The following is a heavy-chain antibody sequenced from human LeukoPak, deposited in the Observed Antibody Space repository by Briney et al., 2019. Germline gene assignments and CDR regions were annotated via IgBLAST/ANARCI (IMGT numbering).Heavy chain of an antibody. D-gene: IGHD6-19*01. CDR3: AKYGNSGWVIDN. V-gene: IGHV4-59*08. J-gene: IGHJ4*02. CDR1: GGSISSYY. Sequence: PSETLSLTCTVSGGSISSYYWSWIRQPPGKGLEYIGYIYYTGGTNYNPSLTSRVTISVDTSKNQFSLKLTSVTAADTAVYFCAKYGNSGWVIDNWGQGTLVTVSS. CDR2: IYYTGGT.